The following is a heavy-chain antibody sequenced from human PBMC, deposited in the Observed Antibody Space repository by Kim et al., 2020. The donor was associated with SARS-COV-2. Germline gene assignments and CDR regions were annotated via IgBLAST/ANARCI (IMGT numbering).Heavy chain of an antibody. D-gene: IGHD1-26*01. Sequence: YADSVKGRFTISRHNSKNTLYLQMNSLRAEDTAVYYWASPYSGSYWAFDIWGQGTMVTVSS. V-gene: IGHV3-53*04. J-gene: IGHJ3*02. CDR3: ASPYSGSYWAFDI.